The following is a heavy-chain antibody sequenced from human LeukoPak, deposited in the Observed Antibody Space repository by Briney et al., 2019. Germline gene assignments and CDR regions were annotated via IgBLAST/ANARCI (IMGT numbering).Heavy chain of an antibody. V-gene: IGHV3-30-3*01. CDR3: ARDSIAAAGTLFDY. CDR1: GFTFSSYA. J-gene: IGHJ4*02. Sequence: GRSLRLSCAASGFTFSSYAMHWVRQAPGKGLEWVAVISYDGSNKYYADSVKGRFTISRDNSKNTLYLQMNSLRAEDTAVYYCARDSIAAAGTLFDYWGQGTLVTVSS. D-gene: IGHD6-13*01. CDR2: ISYDGSNK.